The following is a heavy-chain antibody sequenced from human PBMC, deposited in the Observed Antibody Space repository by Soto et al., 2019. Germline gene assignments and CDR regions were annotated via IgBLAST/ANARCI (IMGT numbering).Heavy chain of an antibody. Sequence: SETLSLTCTVSGGSIGSYYRSWIRQPPGKGLEWIGYIYYSGSTNYNPSLKSRVTISVDTSKNQFSLKLSSVTAADTAVYYCARDGTGVRGVGLSYYYYGMDVWGQGTTVTVSS. CDR2: IYYSGST. D-gene: IGHD3-10*01. CDR3: ARDGTGVRGVGLSYYYYGMDV. J-gene: IGHJ6*02. CDR1: GGSIGSYY. V-gene: IGHV4-59*01.